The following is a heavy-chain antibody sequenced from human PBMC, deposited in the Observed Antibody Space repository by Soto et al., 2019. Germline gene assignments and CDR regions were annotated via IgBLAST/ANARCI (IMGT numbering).Heavy chain of an antibody. Sequence: GGSLRLSCAASGFAFSKDAMTWVRQAPGRGLEWVSIITGSGGSTHYADSVKGRFTISRDTSKNTLYLQMNSLRAEDTAVYHCAKVTVARYYYGSGSYVGWFDSWGQGTLVTVSS. D-gene: IGHD3-10*01. CDR2: ITGSGGST. CDR3: AKVTVARYYYGSGSYVGWFDS. V-gene: IGHV3-23*01. J-gene: IGHJ5*01. CDR1: GFAFSKDA.